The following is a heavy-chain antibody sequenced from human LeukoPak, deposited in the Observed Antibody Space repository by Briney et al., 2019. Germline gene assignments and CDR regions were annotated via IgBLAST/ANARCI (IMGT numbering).Heavy chain of an antibody. V-gene: IGHV4-39*07. CDR3: ARGAVTTDWYFDL. Sequence: SETLSLTCTVSGGSISSSSYYWGWIRQPPGKGLEWIGYIYHSGSTYYNPSLKSRVTISVDRSKNQFSLKLSSVTAADTAVYYCARGAVTTDWYFDLWGRGTLVTVSS. J-gene: IGHJ2*01. CDR1: GGSISSSSYY. D-gene: IGHD4-17*01. CDR2: IYHSGST.